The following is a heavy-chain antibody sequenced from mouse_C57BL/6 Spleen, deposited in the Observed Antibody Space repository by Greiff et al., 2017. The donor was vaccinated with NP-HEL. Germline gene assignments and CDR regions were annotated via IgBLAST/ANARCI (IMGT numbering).Heavy chain of an antibody. D-gene: IGHD1-1*01. CDR3: ASITTVVAGYFDV. CDR1: GYTFTSYW. J-gene: IGHJ1*03. CDR2: IHPSDSDT. Sequence: QVQLQQPGAELVKPGASVKVSCKASGYTFTSYWMHWVKQRPGQGLEWIGRIHPSDSDTNYNQKFKGKATLTVDKSSSTAYMQLSSLTSEDSAVYYCASITTVVAGYFDVWGTGTTVTVSS. V-gene: IGHV1-74*01.